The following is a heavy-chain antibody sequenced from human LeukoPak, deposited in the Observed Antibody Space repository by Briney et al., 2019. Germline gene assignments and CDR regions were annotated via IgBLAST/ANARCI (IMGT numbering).Heavy chain of an antibody. CDR1: GGSISSYY. V-gene: IGHV4-59*08. CDR2: IYYSGST. J-gene: IGHJ4*02. CDR3: ARGPHDSSGYYYDY. Sequence: SETLSLTCTVSGGSISSYYWSWIRQPPGKGLEWIGYIYYSGSTNYNPSLKSRVTISVDTSKNQFSLKLSSVTAADTAVYYCARGPHDSSGYYYDYWGQGTLVTVSS. D-gene: IGHD3-22*01.